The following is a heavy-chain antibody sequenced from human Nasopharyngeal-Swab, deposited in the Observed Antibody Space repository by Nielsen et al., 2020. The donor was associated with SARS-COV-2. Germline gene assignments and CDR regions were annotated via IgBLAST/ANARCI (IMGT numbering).Heavy chain of an antibody. Sequence: SETLSLTCAMYGGSFSGYYWSWIRQPPGKGLEWIGEINHSGSTDYNPSHKSRVTISLDTSKNQFSLKLRSVTAADTAVYYCAEKGYTSSWYFYWGQGTLVTVSP. D-gene: IGHD6-13*01. CDR1: GGSFSGYY. CDR2: INHSGST. CDR3: AEKGYTSSWYFY. V-gene: IGHV4-34*01. J-gene: IGHJ4*02.